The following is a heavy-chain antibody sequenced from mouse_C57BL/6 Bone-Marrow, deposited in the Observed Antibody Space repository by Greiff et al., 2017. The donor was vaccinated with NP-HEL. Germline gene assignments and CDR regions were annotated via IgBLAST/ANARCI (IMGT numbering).Heavy chain of an antibody. D-gene: IGHD2-5*01. CDR2: IYPRSGNT. CDR1: GYTFTSYG. CDR3: ARLGSKGDFDY. Sequence: VQRVESGAELARPGASVKLSCKASGYTFTSYGISWVKQRTGQGLEWIGEIYPRSGNTYYNEKFKGKATLTADKSSSTAYMELRSLTSEDSAVYFCARLGSKGDFDYWGQGTTLTVSS. V-gene: IGHV1-81*01. J-gene: IGHJ2*01.